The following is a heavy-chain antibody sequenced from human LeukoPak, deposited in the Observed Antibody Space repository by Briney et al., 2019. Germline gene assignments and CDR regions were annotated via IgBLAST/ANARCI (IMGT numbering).Heavy chain of an antibody. V-gene: IGHV3-48*03. D-gene: IGHD5-12*01. Sequence: PGGSLRLSCAASGVTFSSYEMNWVRQAPGKGLEWVSYISSSGSTIYYADSVMGRFTISTDKAKNSLYLQMNSLRAEDTAVYYCARVVGVATIDYWGQGTLVTVSS. J-gene: IGHJ4*02. CDR1: GVTFSSYE. CDR3: ARVVGVATIDY. CDR2: ISSSGSTI.